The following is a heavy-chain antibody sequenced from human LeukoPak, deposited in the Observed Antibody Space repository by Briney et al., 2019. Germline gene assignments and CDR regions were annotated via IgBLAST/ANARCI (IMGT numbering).Heavy chain of an antibody. V-gene: IGHV4-38-2*02. Sequence: ETLSLTCTVSGYSISSGYYWGWIRQPPGKGLEWIGSIYHSGSTYYNPSLKSRVTISVDTSKNQFSLKLSSVTAADTAVYYCATGQSLGYCSSTSCLGFDPWGQGTLVTVSS. J-gene: IGHJ5*02. D-gene: IGHD2-2*01. CDR3: ATGQSLGYCSSTSCLGFDP. CDR1: GYSISSGYY. CDR2: IYHSGST.